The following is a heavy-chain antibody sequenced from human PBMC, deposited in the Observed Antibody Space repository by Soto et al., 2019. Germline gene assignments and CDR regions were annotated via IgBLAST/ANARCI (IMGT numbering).Heavy chain of an antibody. J-gene: IGHJ5*02. V-gene: IGHV1-69*13. CDR1: GGTFSSYA. Sequence: SVNVSCKASGGTFSSYAISWVRQAPGQGLEWMGGIIPIFGTANYAQKFQGRVTITADESTSTAYMELSSLRSEDTAVYYCARSFGSSWHEGWFDPWGQGTLVTVSS. CDR3: ARSFGSSWHEGWFDP. D-gene: IGHD6-13*01. CDR2: IIPIFGTA.